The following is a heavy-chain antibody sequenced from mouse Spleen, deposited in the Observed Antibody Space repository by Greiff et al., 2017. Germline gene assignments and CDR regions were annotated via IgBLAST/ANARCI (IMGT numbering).Heavy chain of an antibody. J-gene: IGHJ2*01. Sequence: VQLQQSGAELVKPGASVKLSCTASGFNIKDTYMHWVKQRPEQGLEWIGRIDPANGNTKYDPKFQGKATITADTSSNTAHLQLSSLTSEDTAVYYCARDSSGLYFDYWGQGTTLTVSS. D-gene: IGHD3-2*01. CDR1: GFNIKDTY. CDR2: IDPANGNT. CDR3: ARDSSGLYFDY. V-gene: IGHV14-3*02.